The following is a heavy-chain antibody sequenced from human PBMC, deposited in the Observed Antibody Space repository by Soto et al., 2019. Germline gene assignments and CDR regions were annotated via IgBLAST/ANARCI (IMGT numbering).Heavy chain of an antibody. J-gene: IGHJ4*02. D-gene: IGHD2-2*01. CDR1: GGSFSGYY. V-gene: IGHV4-34*01. CDR3: ARSYCSSTSCYGPLDY. CDR2: INHSGST. Sequence: SETLSLTCAVYGGSFSGYYWSWIRQPPGKGLEWIGEINHSGSTNYNPSLKSRVTISVDTSKNQFSLKLSSVTAADTAVYYCARSYCSSTSCYGPLDYWGQGTLVTVSS.